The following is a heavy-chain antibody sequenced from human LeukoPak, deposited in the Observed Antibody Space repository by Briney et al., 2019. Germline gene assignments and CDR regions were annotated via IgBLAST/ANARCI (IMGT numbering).Heavy chain of an antibody. CDR1: GGSISSGSYY. J-gene: IGHJ4*02. V-gene: IGHV4-61*02. CDR3: ARGNSGYYYGSGSYTFFDY. D-gene: IGHD3-10*01. Sequence: SQTLSLTCTVSGGSISSGSYYWSWIRQPAGKGLEWIGRIYTSGSTNYNPSLKSRVTISVATSKTQFSLKLSSVPAADPAVYYCARGNSGYYYGSGSYTFFDYWGQGTPVTVSS. CDR2: IYTSGST.